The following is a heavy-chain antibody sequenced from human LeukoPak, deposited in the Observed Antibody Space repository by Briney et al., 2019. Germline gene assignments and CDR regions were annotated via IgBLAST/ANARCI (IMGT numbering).Heavy chain of an antibody. Sequence: PGGSLRLSCAASGFTFSSYAMTWVRQAPGKGLEWVSAPSGSGNTVYYANSVKGRFTISRDNSKNTLSLQMNSLRGEDTALYYCAKFSAPSGGSSGWPRVIDNWGQGTLVTVSS. CDR1: GFTFSSYA. D-gene: IGHD3-16*01. CDR3: AKFSAPSGGSSGWPRVIDN. V-gene: IGHV3-23*01. CDR2: PSGSGNTV. J-gene: IGHJ4*02.